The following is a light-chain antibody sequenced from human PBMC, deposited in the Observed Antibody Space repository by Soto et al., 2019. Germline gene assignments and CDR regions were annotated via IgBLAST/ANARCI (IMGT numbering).Light chain of an antibody. CDR1: QSIRSW. CDR2: KAS. CDR3: QQYSSYCT. V-gene: IGKV1-5*03. Sequence: DIQMTQSRSTLSASVGDRVTITCRASQSIRSWLAWYQQKPGKAPKLLIYKASNLESGVPSRFSGSASGTEFTLTISSLQPDDFATYYCQQYSSYCTFGQGTKVEIK. J-gene: IGKJ1*01.